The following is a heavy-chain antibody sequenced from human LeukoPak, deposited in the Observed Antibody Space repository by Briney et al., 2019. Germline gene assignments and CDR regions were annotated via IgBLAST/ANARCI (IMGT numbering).Heavy chain of an antibody. Sequence: ASVKVSCKASGYTFTGYYMHWVRQAPGQGLEWMGWINPNSGGTNYAQKFQGWVTMTRDTSISTAYMELSRLRSDDTAVYYCARARITFGGVRDAFDIWGQGTMVTVSS. D-gene: IGHD3-16*01. CDR1: GYTFTGYY. J-gene: IGHJ3*02. CDR3: ARARITFGGVRDAFDI. CDR2: INPNSGGT. V-gene: IGHV1-2*04.